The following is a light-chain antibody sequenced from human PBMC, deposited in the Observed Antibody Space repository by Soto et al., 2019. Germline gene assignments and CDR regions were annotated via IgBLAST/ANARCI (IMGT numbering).Light chain of an antibody. CDR3: AAWDDSLNGYV. J-gene: IGLJ1*01. CDR2: SNN. CDR1: SSNIGSNT. V-gene: IGLV1-44*01. Sequence: LTQPPSASGTPGQRVTISRSGSSSNIGSNTVNWYQQLPGTAPKLLIYSNNQRPSGVPDRFSGSKSGTSASLAISGLQSEDEADYYCAAWDDSLNGYVFGTGTKVTVL.